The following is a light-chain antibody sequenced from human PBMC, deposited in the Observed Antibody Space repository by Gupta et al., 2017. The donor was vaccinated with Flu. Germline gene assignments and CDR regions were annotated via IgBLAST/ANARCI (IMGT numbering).Light chain of an antibody. CDR2: DNT. CDR3: QSFDISLRIWV. V-gene: IGLV1-40*01. Sequence: QSVLTQPPSVSGAPGQTVTISCSGSSSNIGAPYDVHWYQQLPGAAPKLLIYDNTKRPSGVPDRFSGSKSVTSASLVITGLQAEDEVDYYCQSFDISLRIWVFGGGTKLTVL. CDR1: SSNIGAPYD. J-gene: IGLJ3*02.